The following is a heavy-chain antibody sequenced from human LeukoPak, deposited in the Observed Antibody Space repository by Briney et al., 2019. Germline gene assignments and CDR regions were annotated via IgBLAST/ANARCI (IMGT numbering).Heavy chain of an antibody. D-gene: IGHD2-2*01. CDR3: ARGRAIVVVPAAIRYYDY. CDR1: GFTFSSYW. V-gene: IGHV3-7*01. Sequence: PGGSLRLSCAASGFTFSSYWMSWVRQAPGKGLEWVANIKQDGSEKYYVDSVKGRFTISRDNAKNSLYLQMNSLRAEDTAVYYCARGRAIVVVPAAIRYYDYWGQGTLVTVSS. J-gene: IGHJ4*02. CDR2: IKQDGSEK.